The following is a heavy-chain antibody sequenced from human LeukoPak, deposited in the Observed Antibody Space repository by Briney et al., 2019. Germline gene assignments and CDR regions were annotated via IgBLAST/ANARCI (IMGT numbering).Heavy chain of an antibody. J-gene: IGHJ4*02. CDR1: GFTFSNFA. Sequence: GGSLRLSCAASGFTFSNFAMSWLRQAPGKGLEWVAYISSGGSTILYADAVKGRFTISRDNAKNSLYLHMNSLRAEDTAVYYCAREMDGEYGSGTFFDLWGQGNMVTVSS. V-gene: IGHV3-11*01. CDR2: ISSGGSTI. CDR3: AREMDGEYGSGTFFDL. D-gene: IGHD3-10*01.